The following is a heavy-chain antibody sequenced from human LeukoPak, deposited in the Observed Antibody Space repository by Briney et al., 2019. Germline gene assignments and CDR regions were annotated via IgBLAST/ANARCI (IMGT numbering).Heavy chain of an antibody. CDR3: ATALTMVRGQDFYYYYYGMDV. D-gene: IGHD3-10*01. V-gene: IGHV3-53*01. Sequence: PGGSLRLSCAASGFTVSSNYMSWVRQAPGKGLEWVSVIYSGGSTYYADSVKGRFTISRDNSKNTLYLQMNSLRAEDTAVYYCATALTMVRGQDFYYYYYGMDVWGQGTTVTVSS. CDR2: IYSGGST. CDR1: GFTVSSNY. J-gene: IGHJ6*02.